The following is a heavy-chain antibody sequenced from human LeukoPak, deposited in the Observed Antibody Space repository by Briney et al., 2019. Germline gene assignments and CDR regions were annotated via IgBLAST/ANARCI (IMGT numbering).Heavy chain of an antibody. CDR2: ISSSSSTI. Sequence: PGVSLRLSCAASGFTFSSYSMNWVRQAPGKGLEWVSYISSSSSTIYYADSVKGRFTISRDNAKNSLYLQMNSLRAEDTAVYYCARSRRRAWFGELLSSPYGMDVWGQGTTVTVSS. CDR3: ARSRRRAWFGELLSSPYGMDV. D-gene: IGHD3-10*01. J-gene: IGHJ6*02. V-gene: IGHV3-48*01. CDR1: GFTFSSYS.